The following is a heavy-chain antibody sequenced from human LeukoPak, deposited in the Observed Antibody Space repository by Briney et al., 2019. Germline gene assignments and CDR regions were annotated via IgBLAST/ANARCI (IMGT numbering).Heavy chain of an antibody. CDR1: GGSISSSSYY. J-gene: IGHJ5*02. CDR3: ARRGYCSSTSCYEYWFDP. D-gene: IGHD2-2*01. Sequence: SETLSLTCTVSGGSISSSSYYWGWIRQPPGEGLEWIGIIYYSGSTYYNPSLKSRLTISVDTSKNQFSLKLSSVTATDTAVYYCARRGYCSSTSCYEYWFDPWGQGTLVTVSS. CDR2: IYYSGST. V-gene: IGHV4-39*01.